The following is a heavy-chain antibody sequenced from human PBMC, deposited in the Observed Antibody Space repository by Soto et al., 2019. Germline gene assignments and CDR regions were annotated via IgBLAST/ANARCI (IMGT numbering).Heavy chain of an antibody. CDR3: ARSDCSGGSCYDFDY. CDR1: GGSFSGYY. D-gene: IGHD2-15*01. V-gene: IGHV4-30-4*08. CDR2: IYYSGST. Sequence: PSETLSLTCAVYGGSFSGYYWSWIRQPPGKGLEWIGYIYYSGSTYYNPSLKSRVTISVDTSKNQFSLKLSSVTAADTAVYYCARSDCSGGSCYDFDYWGQGTLVTVSS. J-gene: IGHJ4*02.